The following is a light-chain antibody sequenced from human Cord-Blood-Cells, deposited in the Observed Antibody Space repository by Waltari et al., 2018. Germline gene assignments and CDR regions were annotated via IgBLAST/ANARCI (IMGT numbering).Light chain of an antibody. V-gene: IGLV2-11*01. Sequence: QSALTQPRSVSGSPGQSVTIPCTGTSSDVGGYNYVPWYQQHPGKAPKLMIYDVSKRPSGVPDRFSVSKSGNTASLTISGLQAEDEADYYCCSYAGSYTLMFGGGTKLTVL. J-gene: IGLJ3*02. CDR3: CSYAGSYTLM. CDR2: DVS. CDR1: SSDVGGYNY.